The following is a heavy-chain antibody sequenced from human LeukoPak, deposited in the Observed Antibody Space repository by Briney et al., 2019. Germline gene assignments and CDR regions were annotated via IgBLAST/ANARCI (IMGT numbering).Heavy chain of an antibody. J-gene: IGHJ6*02. Sequence: ASVKVSCKASGYTFTGYYMHWVRQAPGQGLEWMGWINPNSGGTNYAQKFQGRVTMTRDTSISTAYMELSSLRSEDTAVYYCAREGYYGSGRKTSYGMDVWGQGTTVTVSS. CDR1: GYTFTGYY. D-gene: IGHD3-10*01. CDR3: AREGYYGSGRKTSYGMDV. CDR2: INPNSGGT. V-gene: IGHV1-2*02.